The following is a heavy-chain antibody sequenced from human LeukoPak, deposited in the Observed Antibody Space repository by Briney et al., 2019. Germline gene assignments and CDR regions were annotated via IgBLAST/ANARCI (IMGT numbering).Heavy chain of an antibody. CDR2: ISGSGGST. J-gene: IGHJ6*02. D-gene: IGHD3-3*01. CDR1: GFTFSSYA. Sequence: PGGSLRLSCAASGFTFSSYAMSWVRQAPGKGLEWVSAISGSGGSTYYADSVKGRFTISRDNSRNTLYLQMNSLRAEDTAVYYCAKDLTNVITIFGVVTERYYGMDVWGQGTTVTVSS. CDR3: AKDLTNVITIFGVVTERYYGMDV. V-gene: IGHV3-23*01.